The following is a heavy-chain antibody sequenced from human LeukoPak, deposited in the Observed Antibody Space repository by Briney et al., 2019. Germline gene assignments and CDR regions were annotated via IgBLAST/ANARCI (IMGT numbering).Heavy chain of an antibody. J-gene: IGHJ4*02. CDR3: ARSYYYGSGSYGPYFDS. Sequence: PSETLSLTCTVSGGSVSSSSYYWGWIRQPPGKGLEWIGRIYYSGTTYYNTSLESRVTISVDTSKNQFSLDLSSVTAADTAVYNCARSYYYGSGSYGPYFDSWGQRTLVTVSS. CDR2: IYYSGTT. V-gene: IGHV4-39*01. D-gene: IGHD3-10*01. CDR1: GGSVSSSSYY.